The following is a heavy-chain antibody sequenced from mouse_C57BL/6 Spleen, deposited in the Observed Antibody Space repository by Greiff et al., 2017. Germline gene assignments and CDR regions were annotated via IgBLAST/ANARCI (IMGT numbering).Heavy chain of an antibody. CDR3: ALNWEAY. Sequence: VHVKQSGPELVKPGASVKISCKASGYTFTDYYMNWVKQSHGKSLEWIGDINPNNGGTSYNQKFKGKATLTVDKSSSTAYMELRSLTSEDSAVYYCALNWEAYWGQGTLVTVSA. D-gene: IGHD4-1*02. CDR2: INPNNGGT. CDR1: GYTFTDYY. V-gene: IGHV1-26*01. J-gene: IGHJ3*01.